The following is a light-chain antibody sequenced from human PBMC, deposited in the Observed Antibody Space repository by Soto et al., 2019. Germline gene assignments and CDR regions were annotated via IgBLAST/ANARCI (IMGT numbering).Light chain of an antibody. Sequence: DIQMTQSPSTLSASVGGRVTITCRASQSINTWLAWYRQKPGKAPNLLIYKASSLESGVPSRFSGSGSGTEFTLTISSLQPDDFATYYCQQYNTYPWTFGQGTKVEIK. V-gene: IGKV1-5*03. J-gene: IGKJ1*01. CDR3: QQYNTYPWT. CDR1: QSINTW. CDR2: KAS.